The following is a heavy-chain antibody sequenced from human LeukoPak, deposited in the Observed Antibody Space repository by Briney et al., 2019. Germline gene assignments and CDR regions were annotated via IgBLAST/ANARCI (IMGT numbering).Heavy chain of an antibody. J-gene: IGHJ6*03. D-gene: IGHD3-22*01. Sequence: GGSLRLSCAASGFTFSSYSMNWVRQAPGKGLEWVSCISSSSSYIYYADSVKGRFTISRDNAKNSLYLQMNSLRAEDTAVYYCAKGPHYYDSSGYQNYYYYYYMDVWGKGTTVTVSS. V-gene: IGHV3-21*01. CDR3: AKGPHYYDSSGYQNYYYYYYMDV. CDR1: GFTFSSYS. CDR2: ISSSSSYI.